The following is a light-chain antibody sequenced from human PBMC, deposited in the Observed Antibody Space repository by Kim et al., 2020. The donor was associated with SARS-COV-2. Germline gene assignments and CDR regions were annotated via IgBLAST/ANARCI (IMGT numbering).Light chain of an antibody. CDR2: KVS. Sequence: DIVMTQTPLSSPVILGQPASISCRSSQSLVHSDGYTYLSWLHQRPGQSPRLLIYKVSNRFSGVPDRFSGSGAGTDFTLKISRVEAEYVGIYYRVQDTQFPWTFGQGDKGDIQ. CDR3: VQDTQFPWT. V-gene: IGKV2-24*01. CDR1: QSLVHSDGYTY. J-gene: IGKJ1*01.